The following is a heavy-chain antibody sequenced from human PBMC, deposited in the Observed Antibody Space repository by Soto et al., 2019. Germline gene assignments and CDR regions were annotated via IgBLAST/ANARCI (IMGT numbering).Heavy chain of an antibody. CDR3: LKDIEGGGSGWYRAFDI. CDR1: GFTFSGYA. V-gene: IGHV3-23*01. D-gene: IGHD6-19*01. J-gene: IGHJ3*02. CDR2: ISGSGGST. Sequence: QPGGSLRLSCAASGFTFSGYAMSWVRQAPGKGLEWVSAISGSGGSTYYADSVKGRFTISRDNAKNSLYLQMNSLRAEDTALYYWLKDIEGGGSGWYRAFDIWGQGTMVTVSS.